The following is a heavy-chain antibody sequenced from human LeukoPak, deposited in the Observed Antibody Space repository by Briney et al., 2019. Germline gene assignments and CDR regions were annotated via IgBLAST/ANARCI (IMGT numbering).Heavy chain of an antibody. Sequence: GGSLRLSCAASGFSFSIFALHWVRQAPGKGLEWVAVIWYDGNNKYYADSVKGRFTISRDNSKNTLYLQMNSLRAEDTAVYYCAKGTITSWPTFDYWGQGTLVTVSS. V-gene: IGHV3-33*06. D-gene: IGHD1/OR15-1a*01. J-gene: IGHJ4*02. CDR1: GFSFSIFA. CDR3: AKGTITSWPTFDY. CDR2: IWYDGNNK.